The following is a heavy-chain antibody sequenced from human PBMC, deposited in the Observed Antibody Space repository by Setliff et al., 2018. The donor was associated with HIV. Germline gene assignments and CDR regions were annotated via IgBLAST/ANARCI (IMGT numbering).Heavy chain of an antibody. CDR1: GGTVSRLT. V-gene: IGHV1-69*01. Sequence: VKVSCQASGGTVSRLTFGWVRQVPGQGLEWMGGLIAMYGTANYAQKFQGRVTMTADDSTNTAYMELSSLRSEDTAMYFCASCEGIQKWPFDYWGQGTLVTVSS. D-gene: IGHD6-13*01. CDR3: ASCEGIQKWPFDY. CDR2: LIAMYGTA. J-gene: IGHJ4*02.